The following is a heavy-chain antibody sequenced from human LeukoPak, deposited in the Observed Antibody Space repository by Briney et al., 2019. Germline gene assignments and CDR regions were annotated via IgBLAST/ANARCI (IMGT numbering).Heavy chain of an antibody. CDR3: RRDLMDYDVSTGLHHYYMDV. D-gene: IGHD3-9*01. Sequence: GGSLRLSCAASGFTFSSYAMHWVRQAPGKGLEWVAVISYDGSDKYYADSVKGRFTISRDNAKNTLYLQMNTLTVEDTAVYYCRRDLMDYDVSTGLHHYYMDVWGQGTTVTVSS. J-gene: IGHJ6*02. CDR1: GFTFSSYA. CDR2: ISYDGSDK. V-gene: IGHV3-30*04.